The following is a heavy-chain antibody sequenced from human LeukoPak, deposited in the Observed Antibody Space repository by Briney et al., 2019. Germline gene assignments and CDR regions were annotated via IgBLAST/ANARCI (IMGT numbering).Heavy chain of an antibody. D-gene: IGHD6-19*01. CDR2: IYYSGST. Sequence: SETLSLTCTVSGGSISSSSYYWGWIRQPPGKGLEWIGSIYYSGSTYYNPSLKSRVTISVDTSKNQFSLKLSSVTAADTAVYYCARGTPRSSSGWFCWGHGTLVTVSS. V-gene: IGHV4-39*07. CDR1: GGSISSSSYY. CDR3: ARGTPRSSSGWFC. J-gene: IGHJ4*01.